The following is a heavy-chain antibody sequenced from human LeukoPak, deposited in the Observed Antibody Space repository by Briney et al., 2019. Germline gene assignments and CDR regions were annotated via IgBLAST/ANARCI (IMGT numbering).Heavy chain of an antibody. Sequence: ASVKVSCKASGYTFSNHYMQWVRQAPGQGLEWMGLINPSGGSTSYAQKFQGRVSMTRDTSTSTVYMDLSSLRSEDTAVYYCARASISEGSGSDFDYWGQGTLVTVSS. CDR1: GYTFSNHY. D-gene: IGHD3-10*01. CDR2: INPSGGST. J-gene: IGHJ4*02. V-gene: IGHV1-46*01. CDR3: ARASISEGSGSDFDY.